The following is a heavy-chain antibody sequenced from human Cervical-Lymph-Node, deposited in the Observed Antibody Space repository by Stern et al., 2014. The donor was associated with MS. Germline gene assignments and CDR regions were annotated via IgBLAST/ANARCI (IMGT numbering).Heavy chain of an antibody. V-gene: IGHV1-46*01. D-gene: IGHD2/OR15-2a*01. CDR2: INPTDGRA. CDR1: GYNFTSYH. J-gene: IGHJ6*02. Sequence: QVQLVQSGAEVKKPGASVTVSCKASGYNFTSYHIHWVRQAPGQGLEWMGIINPTDGRANYAQKFQGRVTMTWNTSKASGPMEVSILRPEDTALYYCARDSMDDIENYDYSVFDVWGQGTTVTVSS. CDR3: ARDSMDDIENYDYSVFDV.